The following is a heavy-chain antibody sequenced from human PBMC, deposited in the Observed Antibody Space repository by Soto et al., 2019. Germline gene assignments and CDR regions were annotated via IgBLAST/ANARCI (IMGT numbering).Heavy chain of an antibody. CDR2: IYYSGTT. CDR1: GDSISSSSFY. V-gene: IGHV4-39*01. CDR3: ARHGSSYDILTGYYRPLYFDS. D-gene: IGHD3-9*01. J-gene: IGHJ4*02. Sequence: QLQLQESGPGLVKPSETLSLTCTVSGDSISSSSFYWSWIRQPPGEGLEWIGSIYYSGTTYYNPSLKSRVTISVDTSKIQFSLTLSSVTAADTAIYYCARHGSSYDILTGYYRPLYFDSWGQGTLVTVSS.